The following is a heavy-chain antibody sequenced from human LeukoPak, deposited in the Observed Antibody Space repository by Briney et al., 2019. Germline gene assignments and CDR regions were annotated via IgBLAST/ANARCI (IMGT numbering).Heavy chain of an antibody. CDR3: AKDRYCSSTSCSFGTTWFDP. V-gene: IGHV3-30*02. Sequence: GGSPRLSCAASGLIFSDYGMHWVRPAPGKGLEWVTFIRYDGTNKYYADSVKGRFTISRDNSKNTLYLQMDSLRTEDTAVYYCAKDRYCSSTSCSFGTTWFDPWGQGTLVTVSS. CDR2: IRYDGTNK. D-gene: IGHD2-2*01. J-gene: IGHJ5*02. CDR1: GLIFSDYG.